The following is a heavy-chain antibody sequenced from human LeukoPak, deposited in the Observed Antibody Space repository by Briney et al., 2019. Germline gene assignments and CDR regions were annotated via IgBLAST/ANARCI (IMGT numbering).Heavy chain of an antibody. Sequence: VASVKVSCKASGYTFSGYYMHWVRQAPGKGLEWMGWINPNSGGTNYAQKFQGRVTMTRDTSISTAYMELSRLSSDDTAVYYCARDSCSSTSCLSIDDYWGQGTLVTVSS. CDR1: GYTFSGYY. CDR3: ARDSCSSTSCLSIDDY. D-gene: IGHD2-2*01. J-gene: IGHJ4*02. CDR2: INPNSGGT. V-gene: IGHV1-2*02.